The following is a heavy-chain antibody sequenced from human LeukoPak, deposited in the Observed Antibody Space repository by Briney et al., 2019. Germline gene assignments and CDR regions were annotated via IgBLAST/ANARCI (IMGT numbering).Heavy chain of an antibody. Sequence: GGSLRLSCEASGFTFSAAWMTWVRQAPGKGLEWVGRIKIKTDGGTTDYAEPVKGRFTISRDDSKNTLYLQMNSLKTEDTAVYYCTSTLGYWGQGTLVTVSS. V-gene: IGHV3-15*01. CDR3: TSTLGY. CDR1: GFTFSAAW. CDR2: IKIKTDGGTT. J-gene: IGHJ4*02.